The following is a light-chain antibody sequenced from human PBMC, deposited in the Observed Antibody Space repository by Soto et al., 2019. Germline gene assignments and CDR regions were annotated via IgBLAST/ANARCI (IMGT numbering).Light chain of an antibody. Sequence: IVLTQPPGTLSLSPGERATLSCRARQSVSSSYLAWYQQRPGQAPRLLIYGASIRATGIPDRFSGSGSGTDFTLTISRLEPEDFAVYFCQQHGSSPWTFGQGTKVDIK. CDR3: QQHGSSPWT. J-gene: IGKJ1*01. CDR2: GAS. CDR1: QSVSSSY. V-gene: IGKV3-20*01.